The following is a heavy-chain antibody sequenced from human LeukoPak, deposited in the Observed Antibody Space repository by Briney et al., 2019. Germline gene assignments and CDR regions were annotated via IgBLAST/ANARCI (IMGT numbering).Heavy chain of an antibody. D-gene: IGHD2-2*01. CDR1: GFIFSSYG. J-gene: IGHJ5*02. Sequence: EAGKSLRLSCAASGFIFSSYGIHWVRQAPGKGLEWVAVISYDGSNKYYADSVKGRFTISRDNSRNTLYLQMNSLRAEDTAVYYCAKALLPPIGYCSSTSCYPNWFDPWGQGTLVTVSS. V-gene: IGHV3-30*18. CDR2: ISYDGSNK. CDR3: AKALLPPIGYCSSTSCYPNWFDP.